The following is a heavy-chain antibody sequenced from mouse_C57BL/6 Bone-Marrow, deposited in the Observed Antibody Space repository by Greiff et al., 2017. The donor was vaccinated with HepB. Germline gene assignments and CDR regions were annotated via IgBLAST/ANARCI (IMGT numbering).Heavy chain of an antibody. Sequence: VQLQQSGPELVKPGASVKLSCTASGYAFSSSWMNWVKQRPGKGLEWIGRIYPGDGDTNYNGKFKGKATMTADKSSSTAYLQLSSLTSEDSAFYFCARWACGCYGLFAFCGRGTLITVTA. D-gene: IGHD1-1*02. V-gene: IGHV1-82*01. CDR1: GYAFSSSW. J-gene: IGHJ3*01. CDR3: ARWACGCYGLFAF. CDR2: IYPGDGDT.